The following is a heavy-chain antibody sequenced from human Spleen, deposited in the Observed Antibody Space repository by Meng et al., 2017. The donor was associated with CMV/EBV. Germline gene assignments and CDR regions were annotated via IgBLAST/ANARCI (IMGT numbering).Heavy chain of an antibody. CDR2: ISSSSTYI. CDR3: ATSAYYYDTSGYN. Sequence: EVRLVESGGGLVKPGGSLRLSCAASGFSFSSYSMNWVRQAPGKGLEWVSSISSSSTYIYYADSVKGRFTISRDNAKNSLYLQMNSLRVEDTAVYYCATSAYYYDTSGYNWGQGTLFNVSS. V-gene: IGHV3-21*01. J-gene: IGHJ4*02. CDR1: GFSFSSYS. D-gene: IGHD3-22*01.